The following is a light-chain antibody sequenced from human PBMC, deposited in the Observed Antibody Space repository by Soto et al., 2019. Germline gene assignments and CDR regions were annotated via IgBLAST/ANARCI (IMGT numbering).Light chain of an antibody. CDR1: QGIRSF. CDR2: GAS. V-gene: IGKV1-9*01. Sequence: IPLTQSPSSLSASVGDRVTITCRASQGIRSFLAWYQQKPGKAPNLLIYGASTLQSGVPSRFSGSGSGTDFTLTIASLQPEDFATYYCQQLNTYPRTFGQGTKVEVK. J-gene: IGKJ1*01. CDR3: QQLNTYPRT.